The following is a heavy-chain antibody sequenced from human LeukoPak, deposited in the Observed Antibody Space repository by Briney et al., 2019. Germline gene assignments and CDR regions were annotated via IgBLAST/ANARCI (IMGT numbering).Heavy chain of an antibody. Sequence: ASMKVSCKVSGYTLTELSMHWVRQAPGKGLEWMGGFDPEDGETIYAQKFQGRVTMTEDTSTDTAYMELSSLRSEDTAVYYCATAERHHSTVYGSGSSPHWGQGTLVTVSS. J-gene: IGHJ4*02. V-gene: IGHV1-24*01. CDR2: FDPEDGET. D-gene: IGHD3-10*01. CDR1: GYTLTELS. CDR3: ATAERHHSTVYGSGSSPH.